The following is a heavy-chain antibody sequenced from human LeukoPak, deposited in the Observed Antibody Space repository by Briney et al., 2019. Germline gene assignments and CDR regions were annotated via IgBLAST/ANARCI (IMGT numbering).Heavy chain of an antibody. J-gene: IGHJ4*02. Sequence: PSETLSLTCAVYGGSFSGYHWSWIRQPPGKGLEWIGEINHSGSTNYNPSLKSRVTISVDTSKNQFSLKLSSVTAADTAVYYCARGGFQRYFDYWGQGTLVTVSS. CDR1: GGSFSGYH. D-gene: IGHD2-15*01. CDR3: ARGGFQRYFDY. V-gene: IGHV4-34*01. CDR2: INHSGST.